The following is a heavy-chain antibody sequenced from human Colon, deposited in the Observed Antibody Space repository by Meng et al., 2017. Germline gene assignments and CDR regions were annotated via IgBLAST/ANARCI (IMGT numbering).Heavy chain of an antibody. CDR3: ARHGGYYQDY. D-gene: IGHD4-23*01. CDR2: IDHRGDP. CDR1: GGPINTNSY. J-gene: IGHJ4*02. Sequence: QVDLREPGPGLVKPSVTLSLTCAVSGGPINTNSYWSWAPQSPEKGLEWIGQIDHRGDPYYTPSLKSRVTMSVDRSKSQVSLQLTSVTAADTAVYYCARHGGYYQDYWGQGTLVTVSS. V-gene: IGHV4-4*02.